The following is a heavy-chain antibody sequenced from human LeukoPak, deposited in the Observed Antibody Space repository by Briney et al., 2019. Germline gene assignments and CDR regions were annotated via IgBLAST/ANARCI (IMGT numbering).Heavy chain of an antibody. D-gene: IGHD3-22*01. V-gene: IGHV4-34*01. CDR1: GGSLSGYY. Sequence: SETLSLTCAVYGGSLSGYYWSWIRQPPGKGLEWIGEINHSGSTNYNPSLKSRVTISVDTSKNQFSLKLSSVTAADTAVYYCATLTYYYDSSGYYRPINWFDPWGQGTLVTVSS. J-gene: IGHJ5*02. CDR2: INHSGST. CDR3: ATLTYYYDSSGYYRPINWFDP.